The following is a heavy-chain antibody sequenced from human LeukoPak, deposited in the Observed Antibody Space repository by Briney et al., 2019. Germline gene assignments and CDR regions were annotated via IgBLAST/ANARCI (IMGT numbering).Heavy chain of an antibody. Sequence: ASVKVSCKASGYTYTNYNINWVRQAPGQGLEWMGWISTYNGNTNYAQILQGRVTMTTDTSTTTAYMELRGLRSDDTAMYYCARGGYFGYRGTGTLVTVSS. CDR3: ARGGYFGY. CDR2: ISTYNGNT. V-gene: IGHV1-18*01. D-gene: IGHD2-15*01. CDR1: GYTYTNYN. J-gene: IGHJ4*02.